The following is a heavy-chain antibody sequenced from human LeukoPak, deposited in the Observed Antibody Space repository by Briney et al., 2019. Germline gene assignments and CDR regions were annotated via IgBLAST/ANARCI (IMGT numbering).Heavy chain of an antibody. CDR1: GGSISSEY. V-gene: IGHV4-59*01. D-gene: IGHD6-13*01. CDR2: IYYSGST. J-gene: IGHJ5*02. CDR3: ARDEGGNSSWYWYH. Sequence: SETLALTGTVSGGSISSEYGSWIRQPPGKELEWIGYIYYSGSTNYNPSLKSRVTISVDTSKNQFSLKLSSVTAADTAVYYCARDEGGNSSWYWYHWGQGTLVTVSS.